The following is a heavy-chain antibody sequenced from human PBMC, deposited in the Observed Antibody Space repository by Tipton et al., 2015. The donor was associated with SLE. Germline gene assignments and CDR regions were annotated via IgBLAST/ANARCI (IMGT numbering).Heavy chain of an antibody. Sequence: QSGAEVKKPGESLKISCKGSGYSFTSYWIGWVRQMPGKGLEWMGIIYPGDSDTRYSPSFQGQVTISADKSISTAYLQWSSLKASDTAMYYCARPPRYNWNFDAFDIWGQGTMVTVSS. V-gene: IGHV5-51*03. J-gene: IGHJ3*02. CDR1: GYSFTSYW. CDR2: IYPGDSDT. CDR3: ARPPRYNWNFDAFDI. D-gene: IGHD1-7*01.